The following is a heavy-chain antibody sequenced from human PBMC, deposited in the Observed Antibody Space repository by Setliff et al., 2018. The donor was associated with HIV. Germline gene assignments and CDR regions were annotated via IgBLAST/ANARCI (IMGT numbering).Heavy chain of an antibody. V-gene: IGHV4-59*11. CDR2: IYYNGNT. CDR1: GGSISSHY. Sequence: PSETLSLTCTVSGGSISSHYWSWIRLPPGKGLEWIGTIYYNGNTNYNPSLKSRVTISVDTSKNKFSLKLSSVTAADTAVYYCARGRRITMIRGIIPFTYWGQGTLVTVSS. J-gene: IGHJ4*02. D-gene: IGHD3-10*01. CDR3: ARGRRITMIRGIIPFTY.